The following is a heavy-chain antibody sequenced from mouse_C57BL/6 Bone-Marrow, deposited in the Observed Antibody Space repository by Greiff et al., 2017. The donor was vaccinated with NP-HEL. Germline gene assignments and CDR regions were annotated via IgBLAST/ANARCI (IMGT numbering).Heavy chain of an antibody. CDR3: ARDGYDN. CDR2: IYPGSGNT. D-gene: IGHD2-3*01. CDR1: GYTFTDYY. Sequence: QVTLKVSGAELVRPGASVKLSCKASGYTFTDYYINWVKQRPGQGLEWIARIYPGSGNTYYNEKFKGKATLTAEKSSSTAYMQLSSLTSEDSAVYFCARDGYDNWGQGTTLTVSS. V-gene: IGHV1-76*01. J-gene: IGHJ2*01.